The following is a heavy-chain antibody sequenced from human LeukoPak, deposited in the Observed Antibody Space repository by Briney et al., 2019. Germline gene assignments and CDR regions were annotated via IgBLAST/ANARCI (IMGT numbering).Heavy chain of an antibody. CDR3: AKGAVDYVWGSYRYDY. CDR1: GFTFSSYG. V-gene: IGHV3-23*01. D-gene: IGHD3-16*02. J-gene: IGHJ4*02. CDR2: ISGSGGST. Sequence: PGGSLRLSCAASGFTFSSYGMSWVRQAPGKGLEWVSAISGSGGSTYYADSVKGGFTISRDNSKNTLYLQMNSLRAEDTAVYYCAKGAVDYVWGSYRYDYWGQGTLVTVSS.